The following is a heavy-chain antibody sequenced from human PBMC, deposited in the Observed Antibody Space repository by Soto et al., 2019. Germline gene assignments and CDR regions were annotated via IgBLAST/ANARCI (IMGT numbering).Heavy chain of an antibody. D-gene: IGHD5-18*01. Sequence: SGPTPVNPTQTLTLTCTFSWFSLPTSGVGVGWIRQPPRKALEWLAVIYWDDDERYSPSLKSRLTITKDTSKNQVVLTMTNVDPVDTATYYCAHRRSGYSYAGFDYWGQGTLVTVSS. V-gene: IGHV2-5*02. CDR2: IYWDDDE. CDR3: AHRRSGYSYAGFDY. CDR1: WFSLPTSGVG. J-gene: IGHJ4*02.